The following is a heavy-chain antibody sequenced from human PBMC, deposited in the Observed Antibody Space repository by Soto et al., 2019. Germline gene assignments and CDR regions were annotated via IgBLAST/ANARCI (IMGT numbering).Heavy chain of an antibody. D-gene: IGHD3-22*01. CDR1: GFTFDDYG. Sequence: EVQLVESGGGVVRPGGSLRLSCAASGFTFDDYGMSWVRQVPGKGLEWVSGINWNGGSTGYADSVKGRFTISRDNAKNTLYLQMNSLSADDTALYYCARGYYYSSGYYFDLDYWGKGPPVPVSS. CDR2: INWNGGST. V-gene: IGHV3-20*04. J-gene: IGHJ4*01. CDR3: ARGYYYSSGYYFDLDY.